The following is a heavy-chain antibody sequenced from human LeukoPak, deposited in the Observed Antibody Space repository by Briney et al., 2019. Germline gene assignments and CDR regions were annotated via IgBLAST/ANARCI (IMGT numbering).Heavy chain of an antibody. CDR3: ARELGYCSGGSCYPYFDY. Sequence: GGSLRLSCAASGFTFSSYWMSWVRQAPVKGLEWVANIKQDGSEKYYVDSVKGRFTISRDNAKNSLYLQMNSLRAEDTAVYYCARELGYCSGGSCYPYFDYWGQGTLVTVSS. CDR2: IKQDGSEK. V-gene: IGHV3-7*01. D-gene: IGHD2-15*01. CDR1: GFTFSSYW. J-gene: IGHJ4*02.